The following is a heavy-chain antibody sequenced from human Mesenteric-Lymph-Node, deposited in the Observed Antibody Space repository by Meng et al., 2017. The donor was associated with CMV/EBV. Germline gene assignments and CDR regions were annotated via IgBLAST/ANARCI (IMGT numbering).Heavy chain of an antibody. CDR1: GFTFNTYE. CDR2: ISRSGNTI. D-gene: IGHD6-19*01. Sequence: GESLKISCAASGFTFNTYEMNWVRQTPGKGLEWVSYISRSGNTIYYADFVKGRFTVSRDNSKDSLYLQMNSLRAEDTALYYCAREVLSGWSVGHFDSWGQGTLVTVSS. J-gene: IGHJ4*02. V-gene: IGHV3-48*03. CDR3: AREVLSGWSVGHFDS.